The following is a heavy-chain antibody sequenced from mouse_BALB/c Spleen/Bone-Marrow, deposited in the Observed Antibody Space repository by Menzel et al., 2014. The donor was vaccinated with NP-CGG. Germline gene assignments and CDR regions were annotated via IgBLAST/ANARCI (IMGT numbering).Heavy chain of an antibody. CDR3: VFLGYYGYFYV. V-gene: IGHV4-1*02. CDR1: GFDFSRYW. Sequence: EVQRVESGGGLVQPGGSLKLSCAASGFDFSRYWMSWVRQAPGKGLEWIGEINPDSSTINYTPSLKDKFIISRDDAKNTLYLQMSKVRSEDTALYYCVFLGYYGYFYVWGAGTTVTVSS. J-gene: IGHJ1*01. CDR2: INPDSSTI. D-gene: IGHD2-2*01.